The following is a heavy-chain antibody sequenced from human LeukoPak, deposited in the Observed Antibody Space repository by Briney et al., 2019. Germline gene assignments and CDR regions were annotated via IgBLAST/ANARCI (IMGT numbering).Heavy chain of an antibody. J-gene: IGHJ4*02. CDR1: GFTFSRYG. CDR2: ISYDGSNK. V-gene: IGHV3-30*18. Sequence: GGSLRLSCAASGFTFSRYGMHWVRQASDKGLEWVALISYDGSNKYYADSVKGRFTISRDNSKNTLYLQMNSLRPEDTAVYHCAKGDPYGSGSYPVDYWGQGTLVTVSS. CDR3: AKGDPYGSGSYPVDY. D-gene: IGHD3-10*01.